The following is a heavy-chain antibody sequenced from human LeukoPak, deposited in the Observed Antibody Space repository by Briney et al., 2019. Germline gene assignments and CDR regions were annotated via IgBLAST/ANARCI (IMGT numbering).Heavy chain of an antibody. CDR1: GGTFSSYA. D-gene: IGHD5-24*01. CDR2: IIPIFGTA. J-gene: IGHJ4*02. CDR3: AREMATNLDY. Sequence: EASVKVSCKASGGTFSSYAISWVRQAPGQGLEWMGRIIPIFGTANYAQKFQGRVTITTDESTSTAYMELSSLRPEDTAVYYCAREMATNLDYWGQGTLVTVSS. V-gene: IGHV1-69*05.